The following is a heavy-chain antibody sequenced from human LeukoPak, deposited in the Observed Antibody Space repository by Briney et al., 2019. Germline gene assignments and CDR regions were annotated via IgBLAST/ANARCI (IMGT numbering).Heavy chain of an antibody. D-gene: IGHD3-10*01. CDR3: AGQNWNYYGSGSYYSIPERWRAGVNNWFDP. Sequence: ASVKVSCKASGGTFSSYAISWVRQAPGQGLEWMGRIIPILGIANYAQKFRGRVTITADKSTSTAYMELSSLRSEDTAVYYCAGQNWNYYGSGSYYSIPERWRAGVNNWFDPWGQGTLVTVSS. V-gene: IGHV1-69*04. CDR1: GGTFSSYA. CDR2: IIPILGIA. J-gene: IGHJ5*02.